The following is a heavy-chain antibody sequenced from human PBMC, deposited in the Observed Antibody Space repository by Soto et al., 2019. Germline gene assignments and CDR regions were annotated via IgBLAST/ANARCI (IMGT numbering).Heavy chain of an antibody. CDR1: GYGVNSYW. D-gene: IGHD3-16*02. J-gene: IGHJ6*02. CDR3: ERHIVRGQPYFHFGKVV. V-gene: IGHV5-10-1*01. Sequence: REALKICCGGSGYGVNSYWISWVRQLPGKGLELMGWVDPSDAQTIDSPSFQGHVTISAHKSIRAAYLQWSSLKASDTAMFFCERHIVRGQPYFHFGKVVLGQGSRVT. CDR2: VDPSDAQT.